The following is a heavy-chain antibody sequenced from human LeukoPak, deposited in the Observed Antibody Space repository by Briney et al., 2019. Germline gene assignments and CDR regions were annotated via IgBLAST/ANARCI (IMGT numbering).Heavy chain of an antibody. Sequence: SETLSLTCSVSGGSISSSSYYWGWIRQPPGKGLEWIGSIYYGGSTYYNPSLKSRVTVSVDTSKNLFSLKLSSVTAADTAVYYCARTITMVRGAPLVFDYWGQGTLVTVSS. V-gene: IGHV4-39*01. D-gene: IGHD3-10*01. CDR1: GGSISSSSYY. CDR2: IYYGGST. J-gene: IGHJ4*02. CDR3: ARTITMVRGAPLVFDY.